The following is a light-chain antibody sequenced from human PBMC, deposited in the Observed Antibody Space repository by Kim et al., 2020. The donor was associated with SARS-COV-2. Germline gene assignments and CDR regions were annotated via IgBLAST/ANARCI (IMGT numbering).Light chain of an antibody. CDR2: KDT. V-gene: IGLV3-25*03. J-gene: IGLJ2*01. CDR1: ALAKQY. CDR3: QSADSSGNVV. Sequence: VSPGQTARITCSADALAKQYAYWYQQKPGQAPVLMIYKDTERPSGIPERFSGSSSGTTVTLTITGVQAEDEADYYCQSADSSGNVVFGGGTQLTVL.